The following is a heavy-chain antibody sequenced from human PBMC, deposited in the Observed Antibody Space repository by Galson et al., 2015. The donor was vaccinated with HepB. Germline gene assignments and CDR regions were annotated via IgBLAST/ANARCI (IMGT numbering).Heavy chain of an antibody. Sequence: ETLSLTCAVSGDSISSPNYYWAWIRQSPGKGLEWIATIYYRGNTYYNPSLKDRVSISIDTFRSEFYLKVNSVTAADTAIYYCARDSHWWGTTSIRYYGMDVCDQGTTVTVSS. D-gene: IGHD2-8*02. J-gene: IGHJ6*02. V-gene: IGHV4-39*02. CDR3: ARDSHWWGTTSIRYYGMDV. CDR2: IYYRGNT. CDR1: GDSISSPNYY.